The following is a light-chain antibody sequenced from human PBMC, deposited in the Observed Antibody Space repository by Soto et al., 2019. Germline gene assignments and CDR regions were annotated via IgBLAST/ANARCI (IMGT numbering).Light chain of an antibody. Sequence: QSVLIQPPSASGTPGQRVAISCSGSSSNIGSNPVNWYQQVPGTAPKLLIYTNVQRPSGVPDRFSGSKSGTSASLAITGLQSEDEADYYCASWDDRLNGWVFGGGTKLTVL. CDR2: TNV. V-gene: IGLV1-44*01. CDR1: SSNIGSNP. CDR3: ASWDDRLNGWV. J-gene: IGLJ3*02.